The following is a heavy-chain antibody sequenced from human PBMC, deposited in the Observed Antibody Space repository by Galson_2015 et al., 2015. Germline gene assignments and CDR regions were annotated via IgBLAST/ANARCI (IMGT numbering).Heavy chain of an antibody. CDR2: ISSSSSYI. CDR1: GFTFSSYS. J-gene: IGHJ4*02. CDR3: ARGGGYSSSWFTIDY. V-gene: IGHV3-21*01. D-gene: IGHD6-13*01. Sequence: SLRLSCAASGFTFSSYSMNWVRQAPGKGLEWVSSISSSSSYIYYADSVKGRFTISRDSAKNSLYLQMNSLRAEDTAVYYCARGGGYSSSWFTIDYWGQGTLVTVSS.